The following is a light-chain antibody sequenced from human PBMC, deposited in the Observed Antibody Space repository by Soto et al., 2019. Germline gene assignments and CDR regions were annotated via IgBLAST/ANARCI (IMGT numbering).Light chain of an antibody. Sequence: IVLTQSPGALSLSPKESATRLCRASQFISSRNLAWYQQRPGQAPRLFIYGASTRATGIPDRFSGSGSGTDLTLTITPLEPEDFAVYFCQLYDSSPITFGQGTRLEVK. J-gene: IGKJ5*01. V-gene: IGKV3-20*01. CDR2: GAS. CDR1: QFISSRN. CDR3: QLYDSSPIT.